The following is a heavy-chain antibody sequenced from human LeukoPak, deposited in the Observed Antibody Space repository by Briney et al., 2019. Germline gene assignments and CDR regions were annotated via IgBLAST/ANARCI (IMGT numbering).Heavy chain of an antibody. D-gene: IGHD3-22*01. V-gene: IGHV3-30-3*01. Sequence: GRSLRLSCAGSGFTFRSYAMHCVRQAPGKGLEWVAVISYDRSNKDYADSVKGRFTISRDNSKNTLYLQMNSLRAEDTAVYYCYNFDSRTPFDYWGQGTLVTVSS. CDR2: ISYDRSNK. CDR3: YNFDSRTPFDY. J-gene: IGHJ4*02. CDR1: GFTFRSYA.